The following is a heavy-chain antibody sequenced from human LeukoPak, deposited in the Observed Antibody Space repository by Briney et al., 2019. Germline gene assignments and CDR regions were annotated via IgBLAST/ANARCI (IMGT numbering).Heavy chain of an antibody. D-gene: IGHD2-8*01. J-gene: IGHJ4*02. Sequence: GGSLRLSCAASGFTVGNKYMNWVRQAPGKGLEWVSLIFSHGETSYADSVKGRFTISRDNSKNTLYLQMNGLRVEDTAVYYCARDPPAVSINTYAWGQGTLVTVSS. CDR2: IFSHGET. CDR1: GFTVGNKY. CDR3: ARDPPAVSINTYA. V-gene: IGHV3-66*01.